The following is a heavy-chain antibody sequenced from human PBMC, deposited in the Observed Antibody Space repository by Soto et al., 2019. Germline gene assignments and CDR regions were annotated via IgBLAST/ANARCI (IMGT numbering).Heavy chain of an antibody. D-gene: IGHD2-15*01. CDR1: GFTFSNYW. CDR3: ARVAAWCWFDP. V-gene: IGHV3-7*02. CDR2: IKKDGSEK. Sequence: EVQLVESGGGLVQPGGSLRLSCAASGFTFSNYWMTWVRQAPGKGLEWVANIKKDGSEKYYVDSVKGRFTISRDNAKNSLYLQMNSLRAEDTAVYYCARVAAWCWFDPWGQGTLVTVSS. J-gene: IGHJ5*02.